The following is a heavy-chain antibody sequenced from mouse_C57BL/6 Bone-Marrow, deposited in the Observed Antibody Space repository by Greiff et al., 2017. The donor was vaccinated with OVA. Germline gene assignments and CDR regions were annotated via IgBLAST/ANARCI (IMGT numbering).Heavy chain of an antibody. CDR3: AGLLDWYFDV. J-gene: IGHJ1*03. Sequence: VKVVESGAELARPGASVKLSCKASGYTFTSYGISWVKQRTGQGLEWIGEIYPRSGNTYYNEKFKGKATLTADKSSSTAYMELRSLTSEDSAVYFCAGLLDWYFDVWGTGTTVTVSS. D-gene: IGHD1-1*01. CDR1: GYTFTSYG. V-gene: IGHV1-81*01. CDR2: IYPRSGNT.